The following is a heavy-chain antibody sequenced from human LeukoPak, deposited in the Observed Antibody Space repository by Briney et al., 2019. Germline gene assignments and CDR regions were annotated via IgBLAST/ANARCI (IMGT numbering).Heavy chain of an antibody. D-gene: IGHD6-19*01. CDR3: ARGGGTAVGYQFYYMDV. V-gene: IGHV1-2*06. CDR2: INTKTSGI. Sequence: ASVKVSCKXSGYTFTDYYIHWVRQAPGQGLEWMGRINTKTSGIKYAQKFQGGVTMTRDTSITTAHMDLSRLKYDDTAVYYCARGGGTAVGYQFYYMDVWGKGTTVTVSS. CDR1: GYTFTDYY. J-gene: IGHJ6*03.